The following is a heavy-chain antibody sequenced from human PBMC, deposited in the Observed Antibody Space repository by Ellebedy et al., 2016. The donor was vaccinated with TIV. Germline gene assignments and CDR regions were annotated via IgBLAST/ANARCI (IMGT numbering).Heavy chain of an antibody. CDR3: AKGDYGDSRFDF. V-gene: IGHV3-9*01. CDR1: GFKFDDYA. CDR2: ISWNGGDI. Sequence: GGSLRLXXAASGFKFDDYAMHWVRQVPGKGLEWVSSISWNGGDIAYAVSVKGRFTISRDNAKNSLYLQMNSLRAEDTALYYCAKGDYGDSRFDFWGQGTLVIVSS. D-gene: IGHD4-17*01. J-gene: IGHJ4*02.